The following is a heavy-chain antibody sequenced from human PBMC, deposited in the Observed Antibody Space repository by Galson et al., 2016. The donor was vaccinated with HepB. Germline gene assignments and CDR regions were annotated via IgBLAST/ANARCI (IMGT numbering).Heavy chain of an antibody. CDR3: ASEGEYCSSTSCSPPGNY. Sequence: SETLSLTCAVYGGSFSGYYWSWIRQPPGKGLEWIGEINHSGSTNYNPSLKSRVTISVDTSKNQFSPRLSSVTAADTAVYYCASEGEYCSSTSCSPPGNYWGQGTLVTVSS. CDR2: INHSGST. V-gene: IGHV4-34*01. J-gene: IGHJ4*02. CDR1: GGSFSGYY. D-gene: IGHD2-2*01.